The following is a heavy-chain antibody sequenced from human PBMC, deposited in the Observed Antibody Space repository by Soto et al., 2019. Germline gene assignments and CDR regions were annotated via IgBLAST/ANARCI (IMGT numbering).Heavy chain of an antibody. CDR3: ASGELSITIFGVVTVYYYYGMDV. CDR1: CGSFSGYY. J-gene: IGHJ6*02. D-gene: IGHD3-3*01. CDR2: INHSGST. Sequence: SETLSLTCAVYCGSFSGYYWSWIRQPPGKGLEWIGEINHSGSTNYNPSLKSRVTISVDTSKNQFSLKLSSVTAADTAVYYCASGELSITIFGVVTVYYYYGMDVWGQGTTVTVSS. V-gene: IGHV4-34*01.